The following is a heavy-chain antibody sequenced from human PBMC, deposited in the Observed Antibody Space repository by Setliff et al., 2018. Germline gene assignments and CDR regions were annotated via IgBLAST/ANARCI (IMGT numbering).Heavy chain of an antibody. CDR1: GGSISSHY. CDR2: IYSSGST. CDR3: ARARWGSLLDYYMDV. J-gene: IGHJ6*03. D-gene: IGHD3-16*01. V-gene: IGHV4-59*11. Sequence: SETLSLTCTVSGGSISSHYWSWIRQPPGKGLEWIGDIYSSGSTNSNPSLKSRVTISVDTSKNQFSLKLSSVTAADTALYYCARARWGSLLDYYMDVWGKGTTVTVSS.